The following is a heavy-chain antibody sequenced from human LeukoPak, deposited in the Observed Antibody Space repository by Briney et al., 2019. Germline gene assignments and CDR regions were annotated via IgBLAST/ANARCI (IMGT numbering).Heavy chain of an antibody. CDR3: ARDLWEGFYDSSGYYYRYPDY. Sequence: ASVTVSCKASGYTFTSYGISWVRQAPGQGLEWMGWISAYNGNTNYAQKLQGRVTMTTDTSTSTAYMELRSLRSDDTAVYYCARDLWEGFYDSSGYYYRYPDYWGQGTLVTVSS. CDR2: ISAYNGNT. D-gene: IGHD3-22*01. CDR1: GYTFTSYG. V-gene: IGHV1-18*01. J-gene: IGHJ4*02.